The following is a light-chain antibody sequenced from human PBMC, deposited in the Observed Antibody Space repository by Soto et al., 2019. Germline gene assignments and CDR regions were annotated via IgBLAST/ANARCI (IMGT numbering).Light chain of an antibody. J-gene: IGLJ2*01. CDR2: EGS. CDR3: SSYAGSSTHVV. Sequence: QSALTQPASVSGSPGQSITISCTGISSYVGSYNLVSWYQQHPGKAPKVMIFEGSKRPSGVSNLFSGSRPGNTASLTISGLQAEDESHYYCSSYAGSSTHVVFCRGPQLTLL. V-gene: IGLV2-23*01. CDR1: SSYVGSYNL.